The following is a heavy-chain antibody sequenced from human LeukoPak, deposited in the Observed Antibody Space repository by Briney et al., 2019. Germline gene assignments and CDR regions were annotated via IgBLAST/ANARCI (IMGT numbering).Heavy chain of an antibody. CDR2: IYYSGST. J-gene: IGHJ4*02. V-gene: IGHV4-59*01. CDR3: ARGAHYYDTSGYLMPLNY. Sequence: SETLSLTCTVSGDSISTYYWSWIRQTLGKGLEWIGYIYYSGSTNYNPSLKSRVTISVDTSKNQFSLKLSSVTAADTAVYYCARGAHYYDTSGYLMPLNYWGQGTLVTVSS. CDR1: GDSISTYY. D-gene: IGHD3-22*01.